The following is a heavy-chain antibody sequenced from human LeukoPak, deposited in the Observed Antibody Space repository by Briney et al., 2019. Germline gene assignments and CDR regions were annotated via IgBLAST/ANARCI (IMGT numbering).Heavy chain of an antibody. Sequence: PGGYLRLSCAASGFTFSNHGTPWVRQVPGKGLERVAGVSYDGRNKYYAESVKRRFTGSRDDPDNTLLLQMNSLGAEDTALYYCARDLHVFFFDYRGQGTLVTVSS. CDR1: GFTFSNHG. J-gene: IGHJ4*02. CDR2: VSYDGRNK. D-gene: IGHD3-3*01. CDR3: ARDLHVFFFDY. V-gene: IGHV3-33*01.